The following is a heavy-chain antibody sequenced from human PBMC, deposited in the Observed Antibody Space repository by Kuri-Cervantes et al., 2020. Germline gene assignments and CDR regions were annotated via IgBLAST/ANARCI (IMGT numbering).Heavy chain of an antibody. V-gene: IGHV4-61*01. CDR3: AGEKMVRGVISRVWFDP. CDR1: GGSVSSGSYY. D-gene: IGHD3-10*01. Sequence: SETLSLTCTVSGGSVSSGSYYWSWIRQPPGKGLEWIGYIYYSGSTNYNPSLKSRVTISVDTSKNQFSLKLSSVTAADTAVYYCAGEKMVRGVISRVWFDPWGQGTLVTVSS. CDR2: IYYSGST. J-gene: IGHJ5*02.